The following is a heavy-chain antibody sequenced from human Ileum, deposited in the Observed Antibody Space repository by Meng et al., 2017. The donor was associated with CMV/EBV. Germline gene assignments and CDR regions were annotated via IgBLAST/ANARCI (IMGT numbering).Heavy chain of an antibody. V-gene: IGHV1-18*01. CDR3: ARVVVVPLDYYTMDV. D-gene: IGHD3-10*02. CDR2: ISPYSGNT. J-gene: IGHJ6*02. Sequence: ASVKVSCKASGYTFTKNDITWVRRAPGQGPEWMGWISPYSGNTNYAQRLQGRVTMTTDTSTRTVYMELRSLRSDDSAVYYCARVVVVPLDYYTMDVWGQGNTVNVSS. CDR1: GYTFTKND.